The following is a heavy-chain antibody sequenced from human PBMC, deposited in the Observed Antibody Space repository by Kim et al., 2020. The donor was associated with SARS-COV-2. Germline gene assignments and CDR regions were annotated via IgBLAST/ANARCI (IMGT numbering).Heavy chain of an antibody. J-gene: IGHJ4*02. V-gene: IGHV4-39*07. CDR3: ARVVLDQLVGWLRGYFDY. Sequence: KSPVTISVDTSKNQFSRKLSSVTAADTAVYYCARVVLDQLVGWLRGYFDYWGQGTLVTVSS. D-gene: IGHD5-12*01.